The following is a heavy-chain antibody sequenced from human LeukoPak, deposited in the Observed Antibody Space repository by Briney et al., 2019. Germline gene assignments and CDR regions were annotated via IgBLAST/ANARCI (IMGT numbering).Heavy chain of an antibody. J-gene: IGHJ3*02. CDR3: ARDLGCGGDCYAFDI. CDR2: IYYSGST. Sequence: SETLSLTWTVSGGSISSYYWSWIRQPPGKGLEWIGYIYYSGSTNYNPSLKSRVTISVDTSKNQFSLKLSSVTAADTAVYYCARDLGCGGDCYAFDIWGQGTMVTVSS. V-gene: IGHV4-59*01. D-gene: IGHD2-21*02. CDR1: GGSISSYY.